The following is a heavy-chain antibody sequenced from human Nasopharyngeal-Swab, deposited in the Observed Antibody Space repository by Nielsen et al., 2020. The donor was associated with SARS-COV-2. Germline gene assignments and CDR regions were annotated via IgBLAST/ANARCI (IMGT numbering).Heavy chain of an antibody. CDR3: ARLSGWYLSLAFDY. V-gene: IGHV3-48*02. J-gene: IGHJ4*02. CDR2: ISSSSSTI. CDR1: GFTFSSYS. Sequence: GESLKISCAASGFTFSSYSMNWVRQAPGKGLEWGSYISSSSSTIYYADSVKGRFTISRDNAKNSLYLQMNSLRDEDTAVYYCARLSGWYLSLAFDYWGQGTLVTVPS. D-gene: IGHD6-19*01.